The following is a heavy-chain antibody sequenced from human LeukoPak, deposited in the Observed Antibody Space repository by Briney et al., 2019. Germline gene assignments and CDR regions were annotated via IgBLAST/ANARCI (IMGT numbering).Heavy chain of an antibody. CDR2: INAGNGNT. V-gene: IGHV1-3*01. Sequence: GGSLRLSCAASGYTFTSYAMHWVRQAPGQRLEWMGWINAGNGNTKYSQKFQGRVTITRDTSASTAYMELSSPRSEDTAVYYCARDPTHSSGYSIYYYYGMDVWGQGTTVTVSS. CDR3: ARDPTHSSGYSIYYYYGMDV. D-gene: IGHD3-22*01. CDR1: GYTFTSYA. J-gene: IGHJ6*02.